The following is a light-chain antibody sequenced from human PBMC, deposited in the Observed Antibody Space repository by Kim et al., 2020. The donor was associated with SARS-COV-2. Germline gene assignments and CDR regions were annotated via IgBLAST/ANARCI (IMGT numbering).Light chain of an antibody. CDR3: NSRDSSG. CDR1: SLRSYY. Sequence: AVSVALGQTVRITCQGDSLRSYYASWYQQKPGQAPVLVFYGKNSRPSGIPDRFSGSSSGNTASLTITGAQAEDEAVYYCNSRDSSGFGGGTQLTVL. J-gene: IGLJ3*02. CDR2: GKN. V-gene: IGLV3-19*01.